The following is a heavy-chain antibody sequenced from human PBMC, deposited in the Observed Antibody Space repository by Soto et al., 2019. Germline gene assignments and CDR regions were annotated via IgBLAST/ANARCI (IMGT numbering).Heavy chain of an antibody. J-gene: IGHJ5*02. V-gene: IGHV3-11*06. CDR2: ISVSSDYI. Sequence: QLQLVESGGGLVKPGGSLRLSCVASGFSFSDHYMIWIRRAPGKGLEWVAYISVSSDYINYADSVKGRFTMSRDNGKNSVYLHMNSLRAEDTAVYFCVRDADRSDSWWFDLWGQGTQVTVSS. CDR3: VRDADRSDSWWFDL. CDR1: GFSFSDHY. D-gene: IGHD6-6*01.